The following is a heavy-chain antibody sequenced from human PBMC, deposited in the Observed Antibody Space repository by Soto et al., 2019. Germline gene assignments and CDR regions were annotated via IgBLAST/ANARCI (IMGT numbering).Heavy chain of an antibody. CDR2: IYDSGST. CDR3: ARSSTSHYFDY. CDR1: GDSLKNHY. Sequence: SETLSLTCSVSGDSLKNHYWAWIRHSPGKGLEWIGNIYDSGSTNYSPALKSRVSMSVDTSKNLFSLKLSSVTAADTAVYYCARSSTSHYFDYWGQGTLVTVS. V-gene: IGHV4-59*08. D-gene: IGHD2-2*01. J-gene: IGHJ4*02.